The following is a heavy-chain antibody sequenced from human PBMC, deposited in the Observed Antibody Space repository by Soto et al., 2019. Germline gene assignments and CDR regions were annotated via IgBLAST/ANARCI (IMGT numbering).Heavy chain of an antibody. D-gene: IGHD3-10*01. V-gene: IGHV4-34*01. J-gene: IGHJ6*03. CDR2: INHSGST. Sequence: SETLSLTCAVYGGSFSGYYWSWIRQPPGKGLEWIGEINHSGSTNYNPSLKSRFTISVDTSKNQFSLKLSSVTAADTAVYYCARAFMVRGVMVSSPLSRYYYMDVWGKGTTVTVSS. CDR3: ARAFMVRGVMVSSPLSRYYYMDV. CDR1: GGSFSGYY.